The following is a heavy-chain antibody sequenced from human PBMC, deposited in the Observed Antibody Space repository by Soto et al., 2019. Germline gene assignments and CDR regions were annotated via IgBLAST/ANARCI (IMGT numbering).Heavy chain of an antibody. V-gene: IGHV1-2*02. CDR2: INPNSGGT. CDR3: ARDPVAGTFWFDP. Sequence: ASVKVSCKASGYTFTGYYMHWVRQAPGQGLEWMGWINPNSGGTNYAQKFQGRVTMTRDTSISTAYMELSRLRSDDTAVYYCARDPVAGTFWFDPWGQGTLVTVSS. J-gene: IGHJ5*02. CDR1: GYTFTGYY. D-gene: IGHD6-19*01.